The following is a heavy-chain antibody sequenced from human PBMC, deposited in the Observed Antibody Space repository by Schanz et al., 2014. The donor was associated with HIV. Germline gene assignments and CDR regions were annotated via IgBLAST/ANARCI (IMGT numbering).Heavy chain of an antibody. CDR2: INPKIGTV. D-gene: IGHD3-10*01. V-gene: IGHV1-18*01. CDR1: GYTFSSYG. CDR3: AREDMDRGGLY. Sequence: QVQLLQSGAEVKEPGASVRVSCKASGYTFSSYGFNWVRQAPGQGLEWVGVINPKIGTVTYGHRVQGRVTMTRDTSTSTVYMDLSSLISEDTALYFCAREDMDRGGLYWGQGTLVTVSS. J-gene: IGHJ4*02.